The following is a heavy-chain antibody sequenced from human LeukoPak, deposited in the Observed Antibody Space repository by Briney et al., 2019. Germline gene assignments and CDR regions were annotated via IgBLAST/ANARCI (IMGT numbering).Heavy chain of an antibody. CDR1: GASISSHY. V-gene: IGHV4-59*08. CDR3: ARTSWLQSSFYFEY. D-gene: IGHD5-24*01. Sequence: SETLSLTCTVSGASISSHYWSWIRQPPGKGLDWIGDIYFSGGTNYNPSLKSRVTISVDTSKNQFSLKLSSVTAADTAVYYCARTSWLQSSFYFEYWGQGALVTVSS. J-gene: IGHJ4*02. CDR2: IYFSGGT.